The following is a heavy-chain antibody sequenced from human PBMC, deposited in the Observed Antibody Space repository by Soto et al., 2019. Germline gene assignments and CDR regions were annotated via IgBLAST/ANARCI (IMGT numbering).Heavy chain of an antibody. Sequence: QVQLVESGGGVVQPGRSLRLSCAASGFTFSGYAMHWVRQAPGKGLEWVAATSYDEHYKYYADSVKGRFTISRDNSKNTLFLQMNSLRTEDMAVYYCARQGGSSGIWYFDYWGQGSLVTVSS. CDR2: TSYDEHYK. CDR1: GFTFSGYA. D-gene: IGHD6-6*01. J-gene: IGHJ4*02. V-gene: IGHV3-30*04. CDR3: ARQGGSSGIWYFDY.